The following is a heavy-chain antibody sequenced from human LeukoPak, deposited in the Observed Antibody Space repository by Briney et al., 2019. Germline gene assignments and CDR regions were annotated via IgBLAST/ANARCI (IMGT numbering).Heavy chain of an antibody. CDR1: GGSIRSSYYY. J-gene: IGHJ4*02. D-gene: IGHD3-3*01. CDR2: IYDSGST. V-gene: IGHV4-39*07. CDR3: ARRKAPMGRFEWLNCPLDY. Sequence: SSETLSLTCTVSGGSIRSSYYYWGWIRQPPGKGLEWIGSIYDSGSTYYNPSLKSRVTISVDTSKNQFSLKLSSVTAADTAVYYCARRKAPMGRFEWLNCPLDYWGQGTLVTVSS.